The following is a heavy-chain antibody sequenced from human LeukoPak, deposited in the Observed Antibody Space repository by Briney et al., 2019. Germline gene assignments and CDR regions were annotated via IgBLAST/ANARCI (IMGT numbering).Heavy chain of an antibody. CDR3: ARVPRYCSSTSCYGNWFDP. D-gene: IGHD2-2*01. CDR1: GGSFSGYY. J-gene: IGHJ5*02. V-gene: IGHV4-34*01. Sequence: SETLSLTCAVYGGSFSGYYWSWIRQPPGKGLEWIGEINHSGSTNYDPSLKSRVTISVDTSKNQFSLKLSSVTAADTAVYYCARVPRYCSSTSCYGNWFDPWGQGTLVTVSS. CDR2: INHSGST.